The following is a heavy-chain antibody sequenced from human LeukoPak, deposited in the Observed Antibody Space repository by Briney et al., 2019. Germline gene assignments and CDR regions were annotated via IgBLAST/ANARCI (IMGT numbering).Heavy chain of an antibody. CDR2: IKQDGTEK. CDR3: AREGAYDFSTYYGMDV. Sequence: GGSLRLSCAASGFTFTSYWMNWVRQAPGKGLEWVANIKQDGTEKYYVDSVKGRFTISRDNAKNSLYLQMNSLRAEDTAVYYCAREGAYDFSTYYGMDVWGQGTTVTVSS. D-gene: IGHD3-3*01. V-gene: IGHV3-7*01. J-gene: IGHJ6*02. CDR1: GFTFTSYW.